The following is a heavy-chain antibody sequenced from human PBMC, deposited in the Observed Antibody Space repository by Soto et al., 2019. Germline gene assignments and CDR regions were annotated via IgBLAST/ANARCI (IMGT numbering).Heavy chain of an antibody. V-gene: IGHV3-23*01. CDR1: GFTFSDYA. J-gene: IGHJ4*02. CDR3: AKEGGVWYGDFAR. D-gene: IGHD6-13*01. Sequence: VQLLESGGGLVQPGGSLRLSCAASGFTFSDYAMSWVRQAPGKGREWVSAISGGGGSTYSADSVEGRFTISRDNSKHTLYLQVNSLRAEDTAVYYCAKEGGVWYGDFARWGQGTLVTVFS. CDR2: ISGGGGST.